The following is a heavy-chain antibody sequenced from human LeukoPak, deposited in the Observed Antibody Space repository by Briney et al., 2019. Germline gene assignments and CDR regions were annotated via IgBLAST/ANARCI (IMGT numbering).Heavy chain of an antibody. V-gene: IGHV3-21*01. CDR3: VRDPHIVVVPAARVYYFDY. Sequence: GGSLRLSCAASGFTFNTYSMNGVRQAPGKGLEWVSSISSRSSYYIYYADSVKGRFTISRDNAKNSLYLQMDSLRAEDTAVYYCVRDPHIVVVPAARVYYFDYWGQGTLVTVSS. D-gene: IGHD2-2*01. CDR2: ISSRSSYYI. J-gene: IGHJ4*02. CDR1: GFTFNTYS.